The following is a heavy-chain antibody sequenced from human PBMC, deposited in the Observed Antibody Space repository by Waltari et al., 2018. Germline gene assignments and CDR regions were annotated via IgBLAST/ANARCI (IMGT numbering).Heavy chain of an antibody. CDR1: GGSISSYY. Sequence: QVQLQESGPGLVKPSETLSLTCTVSGGSISSYYWSWIRQPAGKGLEWIGRIYTSGSTNYNPSLKSRVTISVDKSKNQFSLKLSSVTAADTAVYYCARDLSITIFGVVIRGGADYWGQGTLVTVSS. J-gene: IGHJ4*02. V-gene: IGHV4-4*07. D-gene: IGHD3-3*01. CDR3: ARDLSITIFGVVIRGGADY. CDR2: IYTSGST.